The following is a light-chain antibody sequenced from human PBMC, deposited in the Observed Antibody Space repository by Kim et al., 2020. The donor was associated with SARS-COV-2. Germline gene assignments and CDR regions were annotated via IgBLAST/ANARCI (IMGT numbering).Light chain of an antibody. CDR3: QQRYNWPT. J-gene: IGKJ5*01. CDR2: DTS. Sequence: EIVLTQSPATLSLSPGESATLSCRASQSVSSHLAWYQQRPGQAPRLLIYDTSNRATGIPGRFSGSVSGTDFTLTISSLEPEDFAVYYCQQRYNWPTFGQGTRLEIK. CDR1: QSVSSH. V-gene: IGKV3-11*01.